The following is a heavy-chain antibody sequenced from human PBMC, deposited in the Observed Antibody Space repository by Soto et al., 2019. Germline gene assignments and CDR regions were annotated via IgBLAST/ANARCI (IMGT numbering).Heavy chain of an antibody. Sequence: ASVKVSCKASGYTFTSYDINWVRQATGQGLEWMGWKNPNSGNTGYAQKFQGRVTMTRNTSISTAYMELSSLRPEDTAVYYCATIPGIAVAGTFYYYYYGMDVWG. D-gene: IGHD6-19*01. CDR1: GYTFTSYD. CDR3: ATIPGIAVAGTFYYYYYGMDV. V-gene: IGHV1-8*01. J-gene: IGHJ6*02. CDR2: KNPNSGNT.